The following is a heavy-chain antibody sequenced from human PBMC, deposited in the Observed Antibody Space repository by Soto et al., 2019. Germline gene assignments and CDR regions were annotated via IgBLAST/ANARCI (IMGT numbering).Heavy chain of an antibody. Sequence: GGSLRLSCAASGFTFSSYSMNWVRQAPGKGLEWVSYISSSSSTIYYADSVKGRFTISRDNAKNSLYLQMNSLRDEDTAVYYCARGESIVVVPAASAFDIWGQGTMVTVSS. CDR1: GFTFSSYS. J-gene: IGHJ3*02. CDR3: ARGESIVVVPAASAFDI. V-gene: IGHV3-48*02. CDR2: ISSSSSTI. D-gene: IGHD2-2*01.